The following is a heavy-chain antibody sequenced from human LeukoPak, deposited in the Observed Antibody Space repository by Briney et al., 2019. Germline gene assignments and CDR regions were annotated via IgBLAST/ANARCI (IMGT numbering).Heavy chain of an antibody. J-gene: IGHJ4*02. CDR1: GYTLTELS. CDR2: FDPEDGET. D-gene: IGHD3-10*01. CDR3: ATDLITMVRGANRGLANDY. Sequence: GASVKVSCKVSGYTLTELSMHWVRQAPGKGLEWMGGFDPEDGETIYAQKFQGRVTMTEDTSTDTAYMELSSLRSEDTAVYYCATDLITMVRGANRGLANDYWGQGTLVTVSS. V-gene: IGHV1-24*01.